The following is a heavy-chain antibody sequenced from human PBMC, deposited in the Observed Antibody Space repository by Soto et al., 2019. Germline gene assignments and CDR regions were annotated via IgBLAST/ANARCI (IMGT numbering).Heavy chain of an antibody. J-gene: IGHJ4*02. D-gene: IGHD6-13*01. Sequence: GGSLRLSCAASGFTFSSYSMNWVRQAPGKGLEWVSSISSSSSYIYYAGSVKGRFTISRDNAKNSLYLQMNSLRAEDTAVNSLWQQLVRLTTGYFDYWGQGTLVNVSS. CDR1: GFTFSSYS. V-gene: IGHV3-21*04. CDR2: ISSSSSYI. CDR3: WQQLVRLTTGYFDY.